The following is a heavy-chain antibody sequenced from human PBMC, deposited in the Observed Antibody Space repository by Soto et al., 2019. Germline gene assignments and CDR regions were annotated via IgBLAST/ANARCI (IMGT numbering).Heavy chain of an antibody. Sequence: PGGSLRLSCVGSGFIFSNNGMHWVRQTPGKGLEWVGFMSYDGSDTFYADSVKGRFTISRDNSKNTLFLHMSNLRAEDTAIYYCTIVRLADSALEHWGQGTLLTVS. V-gene: IGHV3-30*02. CDR3: TIVRLADSALEH. D-gene: IGHD3-10*01. CDR1: GFIFSNNG. CDR2: MSYDGSDT. J-gene: IGHJ4*02.